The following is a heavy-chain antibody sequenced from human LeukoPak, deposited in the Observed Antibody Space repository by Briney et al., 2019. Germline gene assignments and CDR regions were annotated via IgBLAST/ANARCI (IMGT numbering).Heavy chain of an antibody. CDR3: ARVGSGTVDY. V-gene: IGHV4-59*01. J-gene: IGHJ4*02. CDR1: EFTFSDYY. CDR2: TYYGGST. Sequence: LRLSCAASEFTFSDYYMSWIRQPPGKGLEWIGYTYYGGSTNYNPSLKSRVTISIDTSNDQFSLKLNSMTAADTAVYYCARVGSGTVDYWGQGTLVTVSS. D-gene: IGHD3-10*01.